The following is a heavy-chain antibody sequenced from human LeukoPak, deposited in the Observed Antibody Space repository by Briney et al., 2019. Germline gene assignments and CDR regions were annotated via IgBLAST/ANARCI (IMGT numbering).Heavy chain of an antibody. CDR1: GGSISSGGYY. J-gene: IGHJ3*02. CDR3: ARIFSGHAFDI. V-gene: IGHV4-31*03. CDR2: IYYSGST. Sequence: SQTLSLTCTVSGGSISSGGYYWRWIRQQQGKGLECIGYIYYSGSTYYNPYLKSRVTISIDTSKNQFSLKLSSVTAADTAVYYCARIFSGHAFDIWGQGTMVTVSS. D-gene: IGHD2-15*01.